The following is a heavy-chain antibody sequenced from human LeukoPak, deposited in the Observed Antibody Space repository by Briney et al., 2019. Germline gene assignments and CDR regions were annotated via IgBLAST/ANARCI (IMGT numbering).Heavy chain of an antibody. J-gene: IGHJ4*02. Sequence: GGSLRLSCAPSGFTFSNDWMIWVRQAPGKGLEWVANINQYESEKNYVDSVRGRFTISRDNAKSSLYLHMSSLRAEDTAVYYCARDRGRLAFDYWGQGTLVTVSS. CDR3: ARDRGRLAFDY. CDR1: GFTFSNDW. CDR2: INQYESEK. V-gene: IGHV3-7*01.